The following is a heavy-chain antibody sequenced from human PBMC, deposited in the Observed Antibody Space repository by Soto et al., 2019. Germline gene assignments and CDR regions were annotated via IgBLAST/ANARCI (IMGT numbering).Heavy chain of an antibody. CDR1: GGSISSYY. Sequence: PSETLSLTCTVSGGSISSYYWSWIRQPPGKGLEWIGYIYYSGSTKYNPSLKSRVTISVDTSKNQFSLKLSSVTAADTAVYYCARRYGYSFDYWGQGTLVTVSS. V-gene: IGHV4-59*01. J-gene: IGHJ4*02. CDR2: IYYSGST. D-gene: IGHD1-1*01. CDR3: ARRYGYSFDY.